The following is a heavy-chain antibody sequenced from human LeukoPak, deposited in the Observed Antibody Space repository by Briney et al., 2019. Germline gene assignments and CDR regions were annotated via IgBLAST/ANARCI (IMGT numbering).Heavy chain of an antibody. V-gene: IGHV3-43*01. Sequence: PGGSLRLSCAASGFTFDDYTMHWVRQAPGKGLEWVSLISWDGGSTYYADSVKGRFTISRDNSKNSLYLQMNSLRTEDTALYYCAKDLEGGKWQWLVLGYWGQGTLVTVSS. CDR2: ISWDGGST. CDR1: GFTFDDYT. CDR3: AKDLEGGKWQWLVLGY. J-gene: IGHJ4*02. D-gene: IGHD6-19*01.